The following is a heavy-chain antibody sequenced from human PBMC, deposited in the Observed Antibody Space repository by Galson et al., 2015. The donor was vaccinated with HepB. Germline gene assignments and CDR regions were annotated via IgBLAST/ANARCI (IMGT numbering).Heavy chain of an antibody. Sequence: SLRLSCAASGFTFSSYTMNWVRQTPGKGLQWISYISTNDATIHYADSVKGRFTIARDNAKNTMWLQMNSLRAEDTAVYYCATTKFGSGAYWTFDIWGQGTLVTVSS. CDR3: ATTKFGSGAYWTFDI. D-gene: IGHD4/OR15-4a*01. CDR2: ISTNDATI. CDR1: GFTFSSYT. J-gene: IGHJ3*02. V-gene: IGHV3-48*03.